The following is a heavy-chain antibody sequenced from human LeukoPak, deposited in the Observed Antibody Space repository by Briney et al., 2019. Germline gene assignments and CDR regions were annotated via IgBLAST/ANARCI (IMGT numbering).Heavy chain of an antibody. V-gene: IGHV3-33*01. J-gene: IGHJ6*04. D-gene: IGHD3-10*01. CDR2: IWYDGSNK. CDR3: ARETVLLWFGNPHYGMDV. Sequence: GRSLRLSCAASGFTFSSYGMHWVRQAPGKGLEWVAVIWYDGSNKYYADSVKGRLTISRDNSKNTLYLQMNSLRAEDTAVYYCARETVLLWFGNPHYGMDVWGKGTTVTVSS. CDR1: GFTFSSYG.